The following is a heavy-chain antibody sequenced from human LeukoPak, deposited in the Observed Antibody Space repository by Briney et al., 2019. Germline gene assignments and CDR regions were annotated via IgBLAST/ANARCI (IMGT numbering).Heavy chain of an antibody. Sequence: GGSLRLSCAASGFTFSDYGMHWVRQAPGKGLEWVAFLQFDGSNKNYGDSVKGRFTISRDNSKRTLYLQMNNLRSEDTAVYYCAKDRGSSVYVEHLDYWGQGTLVSVSS. CDR3: AKDRGSSVYVEHLDY. J-gene: IGHJ4*02. V-gene: IGHV3-30*02. D-gene: IGHD5/OR15-5a*01. CDR1: GFTFSDYG. CDR2: LQFDGSNK.